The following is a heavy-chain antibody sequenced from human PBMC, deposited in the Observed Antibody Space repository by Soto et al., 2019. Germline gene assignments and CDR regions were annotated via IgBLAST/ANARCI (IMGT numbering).Heavy chain of an antibody. V-gene: IGHV4-59*08. J-gene: IGHJ6*03. CDR3: ATRAADYDFWSGYDSYYYYMDV. CDR2: IYYSGST. CDR1: GGSISSYY. Sequence: QVQLQESAPGLVKPSETLSLTCTVSGGSISSYYWSWIRQPPGKGLEWIGYIYYSGSTNYKPSLKGRVSLSVDTAKYQCTLKLRSVTAADTAVYYCATRAADYDFWSGYDSYYYYMDVWGKGTTVTVSS. D-gene: IGHD3-3*01.